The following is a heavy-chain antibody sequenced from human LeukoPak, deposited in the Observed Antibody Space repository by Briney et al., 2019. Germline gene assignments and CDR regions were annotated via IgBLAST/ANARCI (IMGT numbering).Heavy chain of an antibody. D-gene: IGHD2-21*01. CDR3: ARDCRNCGGAPDDTFDI. CDR1: GYTFSTYG. V-gene: IGHV1-18*01. Sequence: PRASVKVSCKASGYTFSTYGISWVRQAPGQGLEWMGWISAYTGNTNYAQKVQGRVTMTTDTSTNTAYLELRSLRSDDTAVYYCARDCRNCGGAPDDTFDIWGQGTMVTVSS. J-gene: IGHJ3*02. CDR2: ISAYTGNT.